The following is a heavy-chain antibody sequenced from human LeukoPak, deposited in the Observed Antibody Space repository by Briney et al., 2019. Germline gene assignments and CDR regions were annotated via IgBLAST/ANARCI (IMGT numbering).Heavy chain of an antibody. CDR2: IRYDGGNG. Sequence: QTGGSLRLSCAASGFSLSRSSMHWVRQAPGKGLEWVAFIRYDGGNGNYADSVKGRFIISRDNSKNTLYLQMKSLGAEDTAVYYCVRGDEVDYWGQGTLVTVSS. CDR3: VRGDEVDY. J-gene: IGHJ4*02. CDR1: GFSLSRSS. V-gene: IGHV3-30*02. D-gene: IGHD3-16*01.